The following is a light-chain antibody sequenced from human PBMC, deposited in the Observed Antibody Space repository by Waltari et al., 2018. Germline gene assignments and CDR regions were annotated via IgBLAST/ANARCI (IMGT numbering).Light chain of an antibody. Sequence: QSALTQPASVSGSPGQSTTLSCPATSRAVGDYDWVSWYQQHTGKAPKVVSFDVSYRPSGVSNRFSGSKSGNTASLTISGRQAEDEADYYCTSYTSRHSLVFGTGTKVTVL. CDR3: TSYTSRHSLV. CDR2: DVS. V-gene: IGLV2-14*03. J-gene: IGLJ1*01. CDR1: SRAVGDYDW.